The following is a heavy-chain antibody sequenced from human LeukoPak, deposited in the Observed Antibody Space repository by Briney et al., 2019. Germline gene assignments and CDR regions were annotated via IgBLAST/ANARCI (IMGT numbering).Heavy chain of an antibody. J-gene: IGHJ4*02. V-gene: IGHV3-33*01. CDR1: GFTFSSYG. CDR3: ARVESGY. Sequence: PGRSLRLSCAASGFTFSSYGMHWVSQAPGKGLTWVAVIWYDGSNKYYADSVKGRFTISRDNSKNTLYLQMNSLRAEDTAVYYCARVESGYWGQGTLVTVSS. CDR2: IWYDGSNK.